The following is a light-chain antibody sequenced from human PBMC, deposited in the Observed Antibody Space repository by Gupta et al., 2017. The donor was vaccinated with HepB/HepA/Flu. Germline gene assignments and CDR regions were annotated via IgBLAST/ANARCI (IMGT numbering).Light chain of an antibody. V-gene: IGKV3-15*01. CDR3: QQDNNWTIT. CDR2: GTT. J-gene: IGKJ5*01. Sequence: EIVMTQSPATLSVSPGEGAPLSCRASQTVSSDLAWYQQKPGQAPRLLIYGTTTRATAIPARCSGSGSGTEFTLTIRSLQYEDFALYYCQQDNNWTITFGQGTRLEIK. CDR1: QTVSSD.